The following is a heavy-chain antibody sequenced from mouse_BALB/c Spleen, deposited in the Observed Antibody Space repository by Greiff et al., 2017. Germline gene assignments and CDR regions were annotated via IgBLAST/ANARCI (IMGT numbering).Heavy chain of an antibody. Sequence: QVQLKESGPGLVQPSQSLSITCTVSGFSLTSYGVHWVRQSPGKGLEWLGVIWSGGSTDYNAAFISRLSISKDNSKSQVFFKMNSLQANDTAIYYCARPPYYYGSSRYAMDYWGQGTSVTVSS. CDR1: GFSLTSYG. CDR3: ARPPYYYGSSRYAMDY. V-gene: IGHV2-2*02. CDR2: IWSGGST. J-gene: IGHJ4*01. D-gene: IGHD1-1*01.